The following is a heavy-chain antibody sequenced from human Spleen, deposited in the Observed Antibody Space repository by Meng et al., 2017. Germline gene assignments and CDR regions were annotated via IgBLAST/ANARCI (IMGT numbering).Heavy chain of an antibody. CDR1: GGSFSDYY. J-gene: IGHJ4*02. Sequence: SETLSLTCVVSGGSFSDYYWSWIRQPPGKGLEWIGEINHSGSTNYNPSLKSRVTISVDTSKNQFSLKLSSVTAVDTAVYYCARHKYRNCSGGSCYPYAFDYWGQGTLVTVSS. CDR2: INHSGST. D-gene: IGHD2-15*01. V-gene: IGHV4-34*01. CDR3: ARHKYRNCSGGSCYPYAFDY.